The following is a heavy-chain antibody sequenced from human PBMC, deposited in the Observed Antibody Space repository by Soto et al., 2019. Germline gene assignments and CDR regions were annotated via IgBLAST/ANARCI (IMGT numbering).Heavy chain of an antibody. CDR3: ARECSAGSIRDTSAYYFDS. J-gene: IGHJ4*02. V-gene: IGHV1-69*13. CDR1: GGTFNIYT. Sequence: GASVKVSCKSSGGTFNIYTIAWVRQAPGRGREWMGGIIPIYGTSNYAQRFHGRVTISADESSSTADLELSSLRSAAAAVYYCARECSAGSIRDTSAYYFDSWGQGTLVTVSS. D-gene: IGHD3-22*01. CDR2: IIPIYGTS.